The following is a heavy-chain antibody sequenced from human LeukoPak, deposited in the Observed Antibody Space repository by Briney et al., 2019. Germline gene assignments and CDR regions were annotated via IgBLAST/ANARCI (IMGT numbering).Heavy chain of an antibody. CDR1: GFTFSSYG. J-gene: IGHJ6*02. CDR3: ARAPYAIDYYYGMDV. D-gene: IGHD2-8*01. V-gene: IGHV3-33*01. CDR2: IWYDGSNR. Sequence: GGSLRLSCAASGFTFSSYGMYWVRQAPGKGLEWVALIWYDGSNRYCADSVKGRFTISRDNSKNTLYLQMNSLRAEDTAVYYCARAPYAIDYYYGMDVWGQGTTVTVSS.